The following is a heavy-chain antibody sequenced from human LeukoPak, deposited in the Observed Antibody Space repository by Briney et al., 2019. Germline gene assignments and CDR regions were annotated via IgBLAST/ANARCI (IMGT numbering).Heavy chain of an antibody. D-gene: IGHD3-22*01. Sequence: ASVKVSCKASGYTFTSYDINWVRQATGQGLEWMGWMNPNSGNTGYAQKFQGRVTMTRNTSISTAYMELSSLRSEDTAVYYCARADYYDSSGYLYYFDYWGQGTLVTVSS. V-gene: IGHV1-8*01. CDR1: GYTFTSYD. CDR2: MNPNSGNT. J-gene: IGHJ4*02. CDR3: ARADYYDSSGYLYYFDY.